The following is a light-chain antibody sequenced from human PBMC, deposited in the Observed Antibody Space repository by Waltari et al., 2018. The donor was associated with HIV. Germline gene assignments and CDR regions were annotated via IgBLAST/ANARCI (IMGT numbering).Light chain of an antibody. CDR1: SSNIGAGYG. CDR2: GNS. Sequence: QSVLTQPPSVSGAPGQRVTISCTGSSSNIGAGYGVHWYQQLPGTAPKLLIDGNSNRPSGVPDRFSGSKSGTSASLAFTGLQAEDEAYYYCQSYDSSLSGSVFGGGTKLTVL. CDR3: QSYDSSLSGSV. V-gene: IGLV1-40*01. J-gene: IGLJ3*02.